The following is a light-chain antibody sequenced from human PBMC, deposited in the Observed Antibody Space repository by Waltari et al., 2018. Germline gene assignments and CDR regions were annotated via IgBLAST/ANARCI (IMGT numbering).Light chain of an antibody. V-gene: IGKV3-20*01. J-gene: IGKJ2*01. CDR1: QSVSSNF. Sequence: EIVLTQSPGTLSLSPEERATLSCRASQSVSSNFLAWYQQKPGQAPRLLISSASSRATGIPDRFGGSGSGTDFTLSISRLEPEDFAVYYCQQFGGSPPYTFGQGTRVEIK. CDR3: QQFGGSPPYT. CDR2: SAS.